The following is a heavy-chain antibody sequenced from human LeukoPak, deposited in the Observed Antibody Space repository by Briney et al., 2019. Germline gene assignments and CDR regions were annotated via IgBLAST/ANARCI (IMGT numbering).Heavy chain of an antibody. V-gene: IGHV5-51*01. CDR3: ARHGKYSSGSHYFDD. CDR1: GYSFTSYW. Sequence: GESLKICCKASGYSFTSYWSAWVRQMPGKVLEWMGIIWPLDSEVRYSPSFQGQVTVSVDKSSSTAYLQWSRLKASDTAVYYCARHGKYSSGSHYFDDWGQGILVTVSS. D-gene: IGHD6-19*01. J-gene: IGHJ4*02. CDR2: IWPLDSEV.